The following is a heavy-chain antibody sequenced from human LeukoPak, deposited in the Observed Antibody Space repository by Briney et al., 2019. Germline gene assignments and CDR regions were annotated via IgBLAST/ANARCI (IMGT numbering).Heavy chain of an antibody. CDR3: ARQGRYCSGGSCYSGWFDP. V-gene: IGHV4-39*01. CDR1: GGSISSSSYY. J-gene: IGHJ5*02. D-gene: IGHD2-15*01. CDR2: IYYSGST. Sequence: SETLSLTCTVSGGSISSSSYYWGWIRQPPGKGLEWIGSIYYSGSTYYNPSLKSRVTISVDTSKHQFSLKLSSVTAADTAVYYCARQGRYCSGGSCYSGWFDPWGQGTLVTVSS.